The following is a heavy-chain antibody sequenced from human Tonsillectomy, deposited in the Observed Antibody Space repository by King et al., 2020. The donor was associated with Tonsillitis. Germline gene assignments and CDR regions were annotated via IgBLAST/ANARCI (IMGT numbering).Heavy chain of an antibody. CDR2: ISYDGSNK. V-gene: IGHV3-33*05. CDR1: GFTFSSYG. D-gene: IGHD3-10*01. J-gene: IGHJ4*02. Sequence: VQLVESGGGVVQPGRSLRLSCAASGFTFSSYGMHWVRQAPGKGLEWVAVISYDGSNKYYADSVKGRFTISRDNSKNTLYLQMNSLRAEDTAVYYCARDLNYYGPGSLSEYWGQGTLVTVSS. CDR3: ARDLNYYGPGSLSEY.